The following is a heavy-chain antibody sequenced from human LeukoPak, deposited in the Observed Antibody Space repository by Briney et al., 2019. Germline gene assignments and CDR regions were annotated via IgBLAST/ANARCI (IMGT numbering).Heavy chain of an antibody. J-gene: IGHJ5*02. D-gene: IGHD3-10*01. CDR1: GFTFSSYA. CDR2: ISSNGGST. CDR3: ARESRPDYYGSGSYSLRWFDP. V-gene: IGHV3-64*01. Sequence: GGSLRLTCAASGFTFSSYAMHWVRQAPGKGLEYVSAISSNGGSTYYANSVKGRFTISRDNSKNTLYLQLGSLRAEDMAVYYCARESRPDYYGSGSYSLRWFDPWGQGTLVTVSS.